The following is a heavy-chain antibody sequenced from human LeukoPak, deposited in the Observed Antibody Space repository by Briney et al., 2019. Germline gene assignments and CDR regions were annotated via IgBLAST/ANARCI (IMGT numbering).Heavy chain of an antibody. CDR2: IYNSGRT. D-gene: IGHD2-21*02. Sequence: SETLSLTCTVSGGSISSYYWSWIRQPPGNGLEWIGYIYNSGRTNYNPSLKSRVTISVDTSKNQFSLKLSSVTAADTAVYYCARVTATYDWFDPWGQGALVTVSS. J-gene: IGHJ5*02. V-gene: IGHV4-59*01. CDR3: ARVTATYDWFDP. CDR1: GGSISSYY.